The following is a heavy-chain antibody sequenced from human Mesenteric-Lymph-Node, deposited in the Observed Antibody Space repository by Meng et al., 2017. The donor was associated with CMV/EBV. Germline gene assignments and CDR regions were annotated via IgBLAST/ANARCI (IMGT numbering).Heavy chain of an antibody. V-gene: IGHV1-2*02. CDR2: INPNSGGT. CDR3: ARENSTMTTISWFDP. D-gene: IGHD4-17*01. Sequence: ASVKVSCKASEYSFTDYYLHWVRQAPGQGLEWMGWINPNSGGTNYAQKFQARVTMTRDSSISTAYMELSRLRSDDTAVYYCARENSTMTTISWFDPWGQGTLVTVSS. CDR1: EYSFTDYY. J-gene: IGHJ5*02.